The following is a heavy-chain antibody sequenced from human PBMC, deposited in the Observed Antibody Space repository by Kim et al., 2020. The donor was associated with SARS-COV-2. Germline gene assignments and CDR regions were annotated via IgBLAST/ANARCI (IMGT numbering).Heavy chain of an antibody. D-gene: IGHD2-2*01. Sequence: SETLSLTCTVSGGSISSSSYYWGWIRQPPGKGLEWIGSIYYSGSTYYNPSLKSRVTISVDTSKNQFSLKLSSVTAADTAVYYCARRPVFTGTIDYWCQGT. CDR2: IYYSGST. CDR1: GGSISSSSYY. CDR3: ARRPVFTGTIDY. V-gene: IGHV4-39*01. J-gene: IGHJ4*02.